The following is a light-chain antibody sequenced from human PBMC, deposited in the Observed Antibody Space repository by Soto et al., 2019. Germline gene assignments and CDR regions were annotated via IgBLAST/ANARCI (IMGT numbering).Light chain of an antibody. V-gene: IGLV1-40*01. J-gene: IGLJ2*01. CDR1: SSNIGARYD. Sequence: LTQPPSVSGAPGQRVTISCTGSSSNIGARYDVHWYQQLPGTAPRLLIYDDINRPSGVPDRFSGSKSGTSASLAITGLQAEDEAEYYCQSYDSSLSGVVFGGGTKLTVL. CDR3: QSYDSSLSGVV. CDR2: DDI.